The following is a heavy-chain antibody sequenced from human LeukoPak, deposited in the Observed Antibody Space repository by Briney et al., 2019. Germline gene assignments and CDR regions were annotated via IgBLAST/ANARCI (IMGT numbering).Heavy chain of an antibody. CDR2: INHSGST. J-gene: IGHJ4*02. D-gene: IGHD2-2*01. CDR3: ARGPTYQPIGS. V-gene: IGHV4-34*01. CDR1: GGSFSGYY. Sequence: SETLSLTCAVYGGSFSGYYWSWIRQPPGKGLEWIGEINHSGSTNYNPSLKSRVTISVDTSKNQFSLKLSSVTAADTAVYYCARGPTYQPIGSWGQGTLVTVSS.